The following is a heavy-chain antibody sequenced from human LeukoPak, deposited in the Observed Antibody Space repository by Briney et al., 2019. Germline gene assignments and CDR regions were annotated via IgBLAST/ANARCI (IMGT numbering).Heavy chain of an antibody. Sequence: GESLRISCKGSGYSFTSYWISWVRQMPGKGLEWMGRIDPSDSYTNYSPSFEGHVTISADKSISTAYLQWSSLKASDIATYYCAIYSDTYYFDCWGQGTLVTVSS. CDR1: GYSFTSYW. V-gene: IGHV5-10-1*01. CDR3: AIYSDTYYFDC. D-gene: IGHD1-26*01. J-gene: IGHJ4*02. CDR2: IDPSDSYT.